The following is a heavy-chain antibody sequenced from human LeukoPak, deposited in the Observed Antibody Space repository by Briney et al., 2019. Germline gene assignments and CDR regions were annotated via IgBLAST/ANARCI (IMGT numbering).Heavy chain of an antibody. J-gene: IGHJ4*02. CDR2: ISAYNGNT. CDR1: GYTFTSYG. V-gene: IGHV1-18*01. CDR3: ARALAAAGTRALDY. Sequence: GASVKVSCKASGYTFTSYGISWVRQAPGQGLEWMGWISAYNGNTNYAQKLQGRVTVTTDTSTSTAYMELRSLRSDDTAVYYCARALAAAGTRALDYWGQGTLVTVSS. D-gene: IGHD6-13*01.